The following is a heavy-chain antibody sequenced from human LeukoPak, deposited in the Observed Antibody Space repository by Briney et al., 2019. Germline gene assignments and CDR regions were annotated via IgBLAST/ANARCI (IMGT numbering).Heavy chain of an antibody. Sequence: GGSLRLSCAASGFTFSSYAMSWVRQAPGKGLEWVSSISSSSAYIYYADSMKGRFTISRDNAKSSLYLQMNSLRAEDTAVYYCARGQQQLYYYYYGMDVWGQGTTVTVSS. V-gene: IGHV3-21*01. CDR3: ARGQQQLYYYYYGMDV. D-gene: IGHD6-13*01. CDR1: GFTFSSYA. CDR2: ISSSSAYI. J-gene: IGHJ6*02.